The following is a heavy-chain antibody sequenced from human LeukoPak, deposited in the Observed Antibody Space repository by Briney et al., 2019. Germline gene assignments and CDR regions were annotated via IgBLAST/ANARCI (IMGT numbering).Heavy chain of an antibody. V-gene: IGHV3-53*01. CDR1: GFTVSSNY. J-gene: IGHJ4*02. D-gene: IGHD6-13*01. Sequence: PGGSLRLSCVASGFTVSSNYMTWVRQAPGKGLEWVSVIYTGGSPYYADSVKGRFTISRDISKNTVYLQMNSLRAEDTAVYYCARGAATGPTLGLDYWGQGTLVTIS. CDR3: ARGAATGPTLGLDY. CDR2: IYTGGSP.